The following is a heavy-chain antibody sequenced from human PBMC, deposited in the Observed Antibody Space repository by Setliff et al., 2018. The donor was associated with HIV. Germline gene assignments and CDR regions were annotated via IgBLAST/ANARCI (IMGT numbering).Heavy chain of an antibody. CDR2: ISAYNGNT. J-gene: IGHJ3*02. Sequence: ASVKVSCKASGYTFNTYGISWVRQAPGQGLEWLGWISAYNGNTNYAQIVQDRVTLTTDTFTNTAYMELRSLRSNDTAVYYCARDRTTYYFDSTGYLDAFDIWGQGTMVTVSS. CDR3: ARDRTTYYFDSTGYLDAFDI. CDR1: GYTFNTYG. V-gene: IGHV1-18*01. D-gene: IGHD3-22*01.